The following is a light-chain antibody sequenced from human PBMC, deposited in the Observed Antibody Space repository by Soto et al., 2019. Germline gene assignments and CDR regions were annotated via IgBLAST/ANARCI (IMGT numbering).Light chain of an antibody. Sequence: EVVMTQSPAALSLSPGERATLSCKASQTIDSNLAWYQQKPGQAPRLLIYDASTMATGVPARFSGSGSGTEFTLTISSLQPDDFATYYCQHYNSYSEAFGQGTKVDI. CDR1: QTIDSN. CDR3: QHYNSYSEA. J-gene: IGKJ1*01. CDR2: DAS. V-gene: IGKV3-15*01.